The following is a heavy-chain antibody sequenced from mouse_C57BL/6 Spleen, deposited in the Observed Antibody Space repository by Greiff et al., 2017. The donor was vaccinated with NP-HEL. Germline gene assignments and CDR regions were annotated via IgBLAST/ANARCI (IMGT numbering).Heavy chain of an antibody. Sequence: VKLMESGAELARPGASVKLSCKASGYTFTSYGISWVKQRTGQGLEWIGEIYPRSGNTYYNEKFKGKATLTADKSSSTAYMELRSLTSEDSAVYFCAMIYYDYPWAMDYWGQGTSVTVSS. CDR1: GYTFTSYG. CDR3: AMIYYDYPWAMDY. D-gene: IGHD2-4*01. J-gene: IGHJ4*01. CDR2: IYPRSGNT. V-gene: IGHV1-81*01.